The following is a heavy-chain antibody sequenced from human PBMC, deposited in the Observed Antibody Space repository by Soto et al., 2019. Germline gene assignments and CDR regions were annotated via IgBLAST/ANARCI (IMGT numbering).Heavy chain of an antibody. Sequence: PGGSLRLSCTASGFSSSNYEMNWIRQAPGKGLEWVAHISTTGTSPYYADSVRGRFTVSRDTANNSIYLQMNSLRAEDTALYYCARVGHRGPSDAFDVWGQGTMVTVSS. CDR2: ISTTGTSP. D-gene: IGHD3-10*01. J-gene: IGHJ3*01. CDR1: GFSSSNYE. CDR3: ARVGHRGPSDAFDV. V-gene: IGHV3-48*03.